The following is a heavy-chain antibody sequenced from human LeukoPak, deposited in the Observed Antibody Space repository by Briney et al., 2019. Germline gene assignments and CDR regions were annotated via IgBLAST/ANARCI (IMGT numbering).Heavy chain of an antibody. V-gene: IGHV5-51*07. Sequence: GESLKISCKASGYSFTSYCIGWVHQMPGKGLEWMGIIYPGDSDTRYNPSFQGQVTISADKSISTAYLQWSSLKASDTAKYYCARRYCSGGSCYFDYWGQGTLVTVSS. D-gene: IGHD2-15*01. CDR1: GYSFTSYC. CDR3: ARRYCSGGSCYFDY. J-gene: IGHJ4*02. CDR2: IYPGDSDT.